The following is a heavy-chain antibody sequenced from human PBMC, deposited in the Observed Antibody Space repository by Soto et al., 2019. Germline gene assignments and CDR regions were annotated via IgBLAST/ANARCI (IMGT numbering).Heavy chain of an antibody. Sequence: QVQLQQWGAGLLKASETLSLTCAVVGDSLRGQSWNWIRQSPGKGLEWIGELDQSGCTNYNPSLTRRAIISADTSKNQFSLTMTSVTAADTDVYYCAREHSYGWSGESLDVWGQGTTVTVSS. V-gene: IGHV4-34*01. J-gene: IGHJ6*02. CDR3: AREHSYGWSGESLDV. CDR2: LDQSGCT. D-gene: IGHD6-19*01. CDR1: GDSLRGQS.